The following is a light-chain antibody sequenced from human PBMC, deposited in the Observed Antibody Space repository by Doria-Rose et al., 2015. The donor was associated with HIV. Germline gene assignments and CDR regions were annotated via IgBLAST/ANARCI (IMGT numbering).Light chain of an antibody. CDR3: QKSYSSPRT. V-gene: IGKV1-39*01. CDR1: NGVSTY. CDR2: AAS. J-gene: IGKJ2*01. Sequence: SASVGDSVTINCRASNGVSTYLNWYQQTPGKPPKLLIYAASGLQSGVPSKFSGGESGTHFTLTISSLQPEDFATYYCQKSYSSPRTFGQGTRLEIK.